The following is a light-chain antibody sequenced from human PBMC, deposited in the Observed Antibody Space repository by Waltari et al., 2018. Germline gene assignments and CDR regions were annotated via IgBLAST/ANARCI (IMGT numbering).Light chain of an antibody. V-gene: IGLV2-14*01. J-gene: IGLJ3*02. CDR2: EVS. CDR3: KSYTTKNTWV. CDR1: SNDVGGYNY. Sequence: QSALTQPASVSGSPGQSITISCTGTSNDVGGYNYVSWYQQHPGKAPKLMIFEVSKRPSGVSNRFSGSKSDNTASLTISGLQAEDEADYFCKSYTTKNTWVFGGGTKLTVL.